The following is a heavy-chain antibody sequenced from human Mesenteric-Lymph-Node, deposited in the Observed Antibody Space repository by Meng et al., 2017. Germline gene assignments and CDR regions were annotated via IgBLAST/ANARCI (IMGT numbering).Heavy chain of an antibody. Sequence: VVVGLPGRYLHIFVAASGFTCRSFGMAWVRQAPCKGLEWVAVIWYDGSNKYYADSVKGRFTISRDNSKNTLYLQMNSLRAEDTAVYYCATGVGDYALVVYWGQGTLVTVSS. CDR3: ATGVGDYALVVY. CDR2: IWYDGSNK. D-gene: IGHD4-17*01. J-gene: IGHJ4*02. CDR1: GFTCRSFG. V-gene: IGHV3-33*01.